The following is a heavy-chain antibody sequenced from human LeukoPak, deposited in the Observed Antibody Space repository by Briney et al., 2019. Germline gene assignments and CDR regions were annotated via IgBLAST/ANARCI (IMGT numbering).Heavy chain of an antibody. Sequence: PGGSLRLSCAASEFTFSSYSMNWVRQAPGKGLEWVAVISYDGSNKYYADSVKGRFTISRDNSKNTLYLQMNSLRAEDTAVYYCAKAAQYGSGTTIDYWGQGTLVTVSS. J-gene: IGHJ4*02. CDR3: AKAAQYGSGTTIDY. V-gene: IGHV3-30*18. CDR1: EFTFSSYS. CDR2: ISYDGSNK. D-gene: IGHD3-10*01.